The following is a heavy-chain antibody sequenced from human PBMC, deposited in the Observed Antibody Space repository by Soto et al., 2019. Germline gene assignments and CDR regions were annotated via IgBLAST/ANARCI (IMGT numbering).Heavy chain of an antibody. D-gene: IGHD1-1*01. CDR3: ERGRYGDY. CDR2: ISANNGNT. CDR1: GYAFTTYG. V-gene: IGHV1-18*01. J-gene: IGHJ4*02. Sequence: QVHLVQSGAEVKKPGASVKVSCKGSGYAFTTYGITWVRQAPGQGLECMGWISANNGNTNYAQKLQGRVTVTRDTSTSTAYMELRSLRSDDAAVYYGERGRYGDYWGQGALVTVSS.